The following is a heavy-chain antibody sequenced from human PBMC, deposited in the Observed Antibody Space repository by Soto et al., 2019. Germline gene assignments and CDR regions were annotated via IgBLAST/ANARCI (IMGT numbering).Heavy chain of an antibody. V-gene: IGHV1-18*01. CDR2: ISAYNGNT. D-gene: IGHD2-21*02. CDR1: GYTFTSYG. Sequence: QVQLVQSGAEVKKPGASVKVSCKASGYTFTSYGISWVRQAPGQGLEWMGWISAYNGNTNYAQKLQGRVTMTTDTSASPDSVGRRSVRSDDTAVYFCAWGGVGTALNYWCQGPLVTFSS. J-gene: IGHJ4*02. CDR3: AWGGVGTALNY.